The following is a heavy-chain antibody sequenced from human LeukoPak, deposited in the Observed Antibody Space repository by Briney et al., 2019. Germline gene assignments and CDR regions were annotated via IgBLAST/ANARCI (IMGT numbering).Heavy chain of an antibody. CDR2: IYYSGST. CDR1: GGSISSYY. Sequence: SETLSLTCTVSGGSISSYYWSWIRQPPGKGLEWIGYIYYSGSTNYNPSLKSRVTISVDTSKNQFSLKLSSVTAADTAVYYCAREYSSSLDAFDIWGQGTMVTVPS. V-gene: IGHV4-59*01. J-gene: IGHJ3*02. CDR3: AREYSSSLDAFDI. D-gene: IGHD6-13*01.